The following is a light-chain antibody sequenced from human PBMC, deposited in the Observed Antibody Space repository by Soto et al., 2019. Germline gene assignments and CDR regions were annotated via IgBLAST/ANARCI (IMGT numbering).Light chain of an antibody. V-gene: IGKV3-11*01. CDR3: QVRAVWPT. Sequence: IVLTQSPATLSLSPWERAALSCRASQSVSTSLAWYQNKPGQAPRLIIYDASKRAPGIPARFSGSGSGTDFNLTITGPEREDFAVYYCQVRAVWPTFGQGTKVELK. CDR1: QSVSTS. CDR2: DAS. J-gene: IGKJ1*01.